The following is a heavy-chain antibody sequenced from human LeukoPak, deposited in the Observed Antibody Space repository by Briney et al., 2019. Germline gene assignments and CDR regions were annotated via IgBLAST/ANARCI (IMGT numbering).Heavy chain of an antibody. J-gene: IGHJ4*02. CDR3: ASPSPGPTYDILTGYFKTHENYFDY. D-gene: IGHD3-9*01. V-gene: IGHV4-39*01. Sequence: PSETLSLTCTVTGGSISSSSYYWGWIRQPPGKGLEWIGSIYYSGSTYYNPSLKSRVTISVDTSKNQFSLKLSSVTAADTAVYYCASPSPGPTYDILTGYFKTHENYFDYWGQGTLVTVSS. CDR1: GGSISSSSYY. CDR2: IYYSGST.